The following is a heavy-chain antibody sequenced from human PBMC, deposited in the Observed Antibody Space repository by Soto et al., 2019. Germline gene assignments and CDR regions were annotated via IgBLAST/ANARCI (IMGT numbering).Heavy chain of an antibody. CDR1: GYPVTAYY. CDR2: INPATGAA. CDR3: ARGGGVGVAGSAAFDM. D-gene: IGHD3-3*01. Sequence: QLHLVQSGAVVKKPGASVTVSCSASGYPVTAYYMHWVRQAPGRGLEWMGGINPATGAAKYTQTFRGRVTMTRDTSTSTVFMELSGLKSEDTAVFYCARGGGVGVAGSAAFDMWGQGTLVTVSS. J-gene: IGHJ3*02. V-gene: IGHV1-2*02.